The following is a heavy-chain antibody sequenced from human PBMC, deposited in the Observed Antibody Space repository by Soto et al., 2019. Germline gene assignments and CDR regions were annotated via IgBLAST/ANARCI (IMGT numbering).Heavy chain of an antibody. Sequence: QVQLVESGGGLVKPGGSLRLSCAASGFTFSDYYMSWIRQAPGKGLEWVSYISSSSSYTNYADSVKGRFTNSRDNAKNSLYLQMNSLRAEDTAVYYCARDRRMYYDILTGTFDYWGQGTLVTVSS. V-gene: IGHV3-11*06. D-gene: IGHD3-9*01. CDR1: GFTFSDYY. J-gene: IGHJ4*02. CDR3: ARDRRMYYDILTGTFDY. CDR2: ISSSSSYT.